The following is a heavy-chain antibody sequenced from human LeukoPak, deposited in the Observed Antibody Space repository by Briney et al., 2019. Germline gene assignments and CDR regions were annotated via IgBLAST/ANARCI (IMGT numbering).Heavy chain of an antibody. CDR2: IYYSGST. CDR1: GGSISSRSYY. Sequence: SETLSLTCTVSGGSISSRSYYWGWIRQPPGKGLEWIGSIYYSGSTYYNPSLKSRVTISVDTSKNQFSLKLSSVTAADTAVYYCARQTGNYYGMDVWGQGTTVTVSS. CDR3: ARQTGNYYGMDV. V-gene: IGHV4-39*01. J-gene: IGHJ6*02.